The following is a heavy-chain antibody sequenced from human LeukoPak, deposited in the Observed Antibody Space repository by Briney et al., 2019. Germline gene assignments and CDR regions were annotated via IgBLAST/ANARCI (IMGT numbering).Heavy chain of an antibody. J-gene: IGHJ4*02. CDR3: ARDPPGAGDRGGNY. CDR2: ISYDGSNK. V-gene: IGHV3-30*04. CDR1: GFTFSSYA. Sequence: LPGRSLGLSCAASGFTFSSYAMHWVRQAPGKGLEWVAVISYDGSNKYYADSVKGRFTISRDNSKNTLYLQMNSLRAEDTAVYYRARDPPGAGDRGGNYWGQGTLVTVSS. D-gene: IGHD3-16*01.